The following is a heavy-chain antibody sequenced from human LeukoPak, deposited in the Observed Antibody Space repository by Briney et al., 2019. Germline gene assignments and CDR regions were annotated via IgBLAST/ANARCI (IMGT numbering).Heavy chain of an antibody. CDR3: ARPFPQWLVEPTYYYYGMDV. D-gene: IGHD6-19*01. CDR2: ISYDGSNK. V-gene: IGHV3-30-3*01. CDR1: GFTFSSYW. J-gene: IGHJ6*02. Sequence: GGSLRLSCAASGFTFSSYWMSWVRQAPGKGLEWVAVISYDGSNKYYADSVKGRFTISRDNSKNTLYLQMNSLRAEDTAVYYCARPFPQWLVEPTYYYYGMDVWGQGTTVTVSS.